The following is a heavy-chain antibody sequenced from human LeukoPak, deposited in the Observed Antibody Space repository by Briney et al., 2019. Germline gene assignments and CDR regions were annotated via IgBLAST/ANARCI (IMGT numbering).Heavy chain of an antibody. CDR2: IRSRGSYI. Sequence: PGGSLRLSCAASGFTFSSYTMNWVRQAPGKGLEWVSSIRSRGSYIFYADSVKGRFTISRDNAENSLYLQMNSLRAEDTAVYYCARDVQIDCWGQGTLVTVSS. V-gene: IGHV3-21*01. CDR1: GFTFSSYT. CDR3: ARDVQIDC. J-gene: IGHJ4*02.